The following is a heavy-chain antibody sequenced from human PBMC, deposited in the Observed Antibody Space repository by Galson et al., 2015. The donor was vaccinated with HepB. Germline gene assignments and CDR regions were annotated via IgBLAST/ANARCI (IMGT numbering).Heavy chain of an antibody. J-gene: IGHJ4*02. CDR3: ARVGGRQYCSGSSCYSPFDY. CDR1: GGTFSSYA. D-gene: IGHD2-15*01. V-gene: IGHV1-69*13. Sequence: SVKVSCKASGGTFSSYAISWVRQAPGQGLEWMGGIIPIFGTANYAQKFQGRVTITADESTSTAYMELSSLRSEDTAVYYCARVGGRQYCSGSSCYSPFDYWGQGTLVTVSS. CDR2: IIPIFGTA.